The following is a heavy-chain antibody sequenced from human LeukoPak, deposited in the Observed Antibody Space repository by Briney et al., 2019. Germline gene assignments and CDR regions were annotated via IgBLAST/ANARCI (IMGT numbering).Heavy chain of an antibody. V-gene: IGHV3-23*01. CDR1: GFTFSSYA. CDR2: ISGSGGST. J-gene: IGHJ4*02. D-gene: IGHD3-9*01. Sequence: GGSLRLSCAASGFTFSSYAVSWVRQAPGKGLEWVSAISGSGGSTYYADSVKGRFTISRDNSKNTLYLQMNSLRAEDTAVYYCATDNVRYFDWLLSLRDDYWGQGTLVTVSS. CDR3: ATDNVRYFDWLLSLRDDY.